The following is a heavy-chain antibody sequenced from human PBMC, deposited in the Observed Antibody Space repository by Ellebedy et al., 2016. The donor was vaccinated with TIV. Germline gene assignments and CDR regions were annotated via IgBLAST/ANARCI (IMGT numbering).Heavy chain of an antibody. CDR2: ISYSGDLM. D-gene: IGHD6-13*01. J-gene: IGHJ4*02. CDR3: ARLGVIAAAGASDS. CDR1: GFTFSGYY. V-gene: IGHV3-11*01. Sequence: PGGSLRLSCAASGFTFSGYYMSWFRQAPGRGPEWVSYISYSGDLMYYADSVKGRFTTSRDKAGNSLYLQMNSLRAEDTAVYYCARLGVIAAAGASDSWGQGTLVIVSS.